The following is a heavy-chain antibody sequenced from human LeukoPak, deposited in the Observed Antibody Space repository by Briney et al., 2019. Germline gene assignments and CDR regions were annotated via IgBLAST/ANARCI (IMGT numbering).Heavy chain of an antibody. V-gene: IGHV1-18*01. CDR2: ISAYNGNT. Sequence: ASVKVSCKASGYTFTSYGISWVRQAPGQGLEWMGWISAYNGNTNYAQKLQGRVTMTTDTPTSTAYMELRSLRSDDTAVYYCARVSEWELRTYYFDYWGQGTLVTVSS. J-gene: IGHJ4*02. D-gene: IGHD1-26*01. CDR1: GYTFTSYG. CDR3: ARVSEWELRTYYFDY.